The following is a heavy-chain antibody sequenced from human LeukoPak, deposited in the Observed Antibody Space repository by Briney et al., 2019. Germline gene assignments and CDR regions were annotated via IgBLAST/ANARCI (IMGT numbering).Heavy chain of an antibody. CDR1: GGTFSSYA. D-gene: IGHD4-23*01. CDR2: IIPIFGTA. V-gene: IGHV1-69*05. Sequence: ASVKVSCKASGGTFSSYAISWVRQAPGQGLEWMGGIIPIFGTASYAQKFQGRVTITTDESTSTAYMELSSLRSEDTAVYFCARETPSRYFDYWGQGTPVTVSS. CDR3: ARETPSRYFDY. J-gene: IGHJ4*02.